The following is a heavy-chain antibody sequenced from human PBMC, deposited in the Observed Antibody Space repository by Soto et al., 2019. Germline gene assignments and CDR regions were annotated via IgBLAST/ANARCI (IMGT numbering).Heavy chain of an antibody. Sequence: EVQLLESGGGLVQPGGSLSLSCAATGFTFSNYAMSWVRQAPGKGLEWVSSTGGSGSSTYYADSGKGRFTISRDNSKNTLYLQMNSLRAEDTAVYYCAKDVVGIAGRRGGFDYWGQGALVTVSS. CDR3: AKDVVGIAGRRGGFDY. D-gene: IGHD6-6*01. V-gene: IGHV3-23*01. CDR1: GFTFSNYA. CDR2: TGGSGSST. J-gene: IGHJ4*02.